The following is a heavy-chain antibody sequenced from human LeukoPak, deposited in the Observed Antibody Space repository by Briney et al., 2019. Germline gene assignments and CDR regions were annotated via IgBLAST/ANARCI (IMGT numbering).Heavy chain of an antibody. CDR1: GYTFTSYG. J-gene: IGHJ5*02. D-gene: IGHD2-21*02. CDR3: ARDDLVVVTAKGWFDP. Sequence: EASVKVSCKASGYTFTSYGISWVRQAPGQGLEWMGWISAYNGNTNYAQKLQGRVTMTTDTSTSTAYMELRSLRSDDTAVYYCARDDLVVVTAKGWFDPWGQGTLVTVSS. CDR2: ISAYNGNT. V-gene: IGHV1-18*01.